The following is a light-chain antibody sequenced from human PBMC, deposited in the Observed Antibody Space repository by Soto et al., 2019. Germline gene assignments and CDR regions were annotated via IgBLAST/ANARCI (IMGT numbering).Light chain of an antibody. J-gene: IGLJ1*01. CDR1: SSDVGDYNY. Sequence: QSALTQPPSASGSPGQSVTISCTGTSSDVGDYNYVSWYQQHPGKAPKLMIYEVTKRPSGVPDRFSGSKSGNTASLTVSGLQAEDEADYYCSSYAGSNHRGVFGTGTKVTVL. V-gene: IGLV2-8*01. CDR3: SSYAGSNHRGV. CDR2: EVT.